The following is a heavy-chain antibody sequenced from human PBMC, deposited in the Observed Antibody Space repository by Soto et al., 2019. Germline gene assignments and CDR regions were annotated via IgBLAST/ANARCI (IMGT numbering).Heavy chain of an antibody. D-gene: IGHD6-13*01. CDR2: ISGSGGST. V-gene: IGHV3-23*01. Sequence: ETLSLTCTVSGGSISSSSYYWGWIRQPPGKGLEWVSAISGSGGSTYYADSVKGRFTISRDNSKNTLYLQMNSLRAEDTAVYYCAKGPPRGPGSSWGLNYFDYWGQGTLVTVSS. J-gene: IGHJ4*02. CDR1: GGSISSSSYY. CDR3: AKGPPRGPGSSWGLNYFDY.